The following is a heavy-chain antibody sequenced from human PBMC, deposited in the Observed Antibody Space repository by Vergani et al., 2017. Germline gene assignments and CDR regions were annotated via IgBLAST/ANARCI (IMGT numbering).Heavy chain of an antibody. V-gene: IGHV4-59*02. J-gene: IGHJ4*02. Sequence: QVKLQESGPGLVKPSETLSLTCTVSGASVNSYYWSWIRQPPGKGLEWMGYVSFRGDTLYDPSVKGRMTISLNTSSNQCSLYLTSVTAADTAVYDCARSRIYYGAGSPDYWGQGTLVTVSS. CDR3: ARSRIYYGAGSPDY. D-gene: IGHD3-10*01. CDR2: VSFRGDT. CDR1: GASVNSYY.